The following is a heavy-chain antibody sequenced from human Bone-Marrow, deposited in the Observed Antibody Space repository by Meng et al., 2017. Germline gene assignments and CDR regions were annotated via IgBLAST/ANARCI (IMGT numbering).Heavy chain of an antibody. J-gene: IGHJ4*02. CDR3: ARDLGVAVAAITLDC. V-gene: IGHV3-21*01. Sequence: GESLKISCAASGFTFSTYGMNWVRQAPGKGLEWVSYISNSSRHIYNADSVKGRFTISRDNAKNLLYLQMNSLRAEDTAVYYCARDLGVAVAAITLDCWGQGTLVTVSS. D-gene: IGHD6-19*01. CDR2: ISNSSRHI. CDR1: GFTFSTYG.